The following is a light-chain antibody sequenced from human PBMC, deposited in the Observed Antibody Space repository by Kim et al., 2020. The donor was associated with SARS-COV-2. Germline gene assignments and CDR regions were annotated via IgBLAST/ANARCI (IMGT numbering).Light chain of an antibody. V-gene: IGKV3-15*01. Sequence: VPPGERVRRPCRARQNETSHLAWYQQKHGRTPRLHIYRASTRASERPARFSGSESMTEFTLTISSLQSEDSAIYYCQQYANWPAYTFGQGTKLEIK. J-gene: IGKJ2*01. CDR2: RAS. CDR3: QQYANWPAYT. CDR1: QNETSH.